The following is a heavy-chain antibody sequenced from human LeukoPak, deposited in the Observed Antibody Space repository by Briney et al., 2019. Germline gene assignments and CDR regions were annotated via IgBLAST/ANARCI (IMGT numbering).Heavy chain of an antibody. V-gene: IGHV4-59*01. CDR3: ARWSGGDFDY. CDR1: GGSISSYY. CDR2: IYYSGST. J-gene: IGHJ4*02. D-gene: IGHD1-26*01. Sequence: SETLSLTCTVSGGSISSYYWSWIRQPPGKGLEWIGYIYYSGSTNYNPSLKSRVTISVDTSKNQFSLKLSFVTAADTAVYYCARWSGGDFDYWGQGTLVTVSS.